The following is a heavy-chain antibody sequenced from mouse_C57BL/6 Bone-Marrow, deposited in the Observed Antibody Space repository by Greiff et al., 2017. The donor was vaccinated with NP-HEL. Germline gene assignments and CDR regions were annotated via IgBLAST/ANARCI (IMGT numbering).Heavy chain of an antibody. CDR3: ARSSLSYYYGSSYPFAY. V-gene: IGHV7-3*01. J-gene: IGHJ3*01. CDR2: IRNKANGYTT. CDR1: GFTFTDYY. Sequence: EVQRVESGGGLVQPGGSLSLSCAASGFTFTDYYMSWVRQPPGKALEWLGFIRNKANGYTTEYSASVKGRFTISRDNSQSILYLQMNALRAEDSATYYCARSSLSYYYGSSYPFAYWGQGTLVTVSA. D-gene: IGHD1-1*01.